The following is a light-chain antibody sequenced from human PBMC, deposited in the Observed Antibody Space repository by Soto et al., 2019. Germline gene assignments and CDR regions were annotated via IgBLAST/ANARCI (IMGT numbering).Light chain of an antibody. CDR1: QDIRSS. CDR2: TVS. Sequence: DIQLTQSPSFLSASVGDRLTITCRASQDIRSSLAWYQQKPGKAPNLLIYTVSTLQSGVPSRFRGSRSGPEFTLTISSLQPEDFATYYCQQFNSSPFTCGGGTKVEI. V-gene: IGKV1-9*01. J-gene: IGKJ4*01. CDR3: QQFNSSPFT.